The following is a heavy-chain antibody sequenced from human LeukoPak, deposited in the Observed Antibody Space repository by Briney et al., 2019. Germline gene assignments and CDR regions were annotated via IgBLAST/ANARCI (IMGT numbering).Heavy chain of an antibody. J-gene: IGHJ4*02. V-gene: IGHV3-7*01. CDR1: GFTFSGYW. CDR3: ARVPRAYCGGDCSYYFDY. D-gene: IGHD2-21*02. Sequence: GGSLRLSCAASGFTFSGYWMNWVRQAPGKGLEWVGNIRQDGSDQHYVDSVKGRFTITRDNAKNSLYLQMNSLRADDTAVYFCARVPRAYCGGDCSYYFDYWGQGTLVTVSS. CDR2: IRQDGSDQ.